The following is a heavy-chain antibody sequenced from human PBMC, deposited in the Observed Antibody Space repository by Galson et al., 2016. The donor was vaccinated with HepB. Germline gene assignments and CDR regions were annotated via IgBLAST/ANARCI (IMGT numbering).Heavy chain of an antibody. D-gene: IGHD5-12*01. Sequence: SLRLSCAASGFTFSNHVMHWVRQAPGKGLEHVAAISGNGDEIYYGNSVKGRFTISRDNSKNTLSLQMGSLRADDMALYYCAREGQRFCAFDIWGQGTMVTVSS. V-gene: IGHV3-64*01. J-gene: IGHJ3*02. CDR1: GFTFSNHV. CDR3: AREGQRFCAFDI. CDR2: ISGNGDEI.